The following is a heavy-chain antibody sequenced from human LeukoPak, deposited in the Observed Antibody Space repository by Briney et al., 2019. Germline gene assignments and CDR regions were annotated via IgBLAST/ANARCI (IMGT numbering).Heavy chain of an antibody. V-gene: IGHV1-8*01. Sequence: GASVKVSCKASGYTFTSYDINWVRQATGQGLEWMGWMNPNSGNTSYAQKFQGRVTMTRNTSISTAYMELSSLRSEDTAVYYCARVSQDYYDSSGFFYYYGMDVWGQGTRSPSP. CDR2: MNPNSGNT. J-gene: IGHJ6*02. CDR1: GYTFTSYD. D-gene: IGHD3-22*01. CDR3: ARVSQDYYDSSGFFYYYGMDV.